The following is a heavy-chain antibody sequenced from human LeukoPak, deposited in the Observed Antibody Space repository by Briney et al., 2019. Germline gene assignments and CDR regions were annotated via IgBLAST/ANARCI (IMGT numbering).Heavy chain of an antibody. Sequence: SETLPLTCTVSGDFITAYYWSWIRQPPGKGLEWIGYVYYSGSTEYNPSLRSRVTISLEMSKRQFSLNLTSVTAADTAVYYCASNTGTVFDYWGQGALVTVSS. CDR1: GDFITAYY. D-gene: IGHD7-27*01. CDR2: VYYSGST. CDR3: ASNTGTVFDY. V-gene: IGHV4-59*01. J-gene: IGHJ4*02.